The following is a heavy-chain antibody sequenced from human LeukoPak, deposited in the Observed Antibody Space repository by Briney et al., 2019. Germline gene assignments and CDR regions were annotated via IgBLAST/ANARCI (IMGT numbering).Heavy chain of an antibody. CDR2: TYYRSKWSF. D-gene: IGHD2-2*01. V-gene: IGHV6-1*01. CDR3: ARGKYTSFDN. Sequence: SQTLSLTCAISGDSLSTDSVAWNWITQSPSIDLEWLGRTYYRSKWSFDYAVSVKSRITINADTSKNQFSLQLNSVTPEDTAMYYCARGKYTSFDNWGQGILVSVSS. J-gene: IGHJ4*02. CDR1: GDSLSTDSVA.